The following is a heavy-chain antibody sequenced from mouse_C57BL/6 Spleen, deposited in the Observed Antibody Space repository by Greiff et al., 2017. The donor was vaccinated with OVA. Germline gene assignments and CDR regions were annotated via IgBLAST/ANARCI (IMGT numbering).Heavy chain of an antibody. D-gene: IGHD2-12*01. CDR3: AREYDGYAMDY. J-gene: IGHJ4*01. V-gene: IGHV1-81*01. CDR2: IYPRSGNT. CDR1: GYTFTSYG. Sequence: VHLVESGAELARPGASVKLSCKASGYTFTSYGISWVKQRTGQGLEWIGEIYPRSGNTYYNEKFKGKATLTADKSSSTAYMELRSLTSEDSAVYFCAREYDGYAMDYWGQGTSVTVSS.